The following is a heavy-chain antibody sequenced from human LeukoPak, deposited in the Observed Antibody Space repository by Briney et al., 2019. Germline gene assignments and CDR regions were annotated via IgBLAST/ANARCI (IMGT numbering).Heavy chain of an antibody. CDR3: ARDYPRYCSSTSCYYIAYFDY. Sequence: PSETLSLTCAVYGGSFSGYYWSWIRQPPGKGLEWIGEIDHSGSTNYNPSLKSRVTISVDTSKSQFSLKLSSVTAADTAVYYCARDYPRYCSSTSCYYIAYFDYWGQGTLVTVSS. CDR1: GGSFSGYY. V-gene: IGHV4-34*01. J-gene: IGHJ4*02. CDR2: IDHSGST. D-gene: IGHD2-2*01.